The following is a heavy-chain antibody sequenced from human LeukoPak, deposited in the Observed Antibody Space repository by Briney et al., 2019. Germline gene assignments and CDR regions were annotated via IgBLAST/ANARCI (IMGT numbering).Heavy chain of an antibody. Sequence: QPGGSLRLSCGACIFPFQTYAMSWVRQAPGKGLEWVSVISSGGSTYYADSVKGRFTISRDNSKNTVYLQINSLRAEDTAVYYCAKDDYYDSSGLDYWGQGTLVTVSS. CDR2: ISSGGST. J-gene: IGHJ4*02. CDR1: IFPFQTYA. V-gene: IGHV3-23*03. D-gene: IGHD3-22*01. CDR3: AKDDYYDSSGLDY.